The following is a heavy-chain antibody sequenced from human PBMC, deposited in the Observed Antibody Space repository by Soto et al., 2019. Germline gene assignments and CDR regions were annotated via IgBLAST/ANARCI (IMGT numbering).Heavy chain of an antibody. CDR2: FYHSGST. CDR1: GYSISSGYY. CDR3: ASSSLYGMDV. V-gene: IGHV4-38-2*01. J-gene: IGHJ6*02. Sequence: SETLSLTCAVSGYSISSGYYWGWIRQPPGKGLEWIGSFYHSGSTDYNPSLKGRVTISVDTSKNQFSLKLSSVTAADTAVYYCASSSLYGMDVWGQGTTVTVSS.